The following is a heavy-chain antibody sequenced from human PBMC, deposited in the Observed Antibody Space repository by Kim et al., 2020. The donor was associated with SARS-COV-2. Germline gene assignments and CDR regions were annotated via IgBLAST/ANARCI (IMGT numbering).Heavy chain of an antibody. CDR3: ASSRRRSYYFDY. J-gene: IGHJ4*02. V-gene: IGHV5-51*01. CDR1: GYSFTSYW. D-gene: IGHD3-10*01. CDR2: IYPGDSDT. Sequence: GESLKISCKGSGYSFTSYWICWVCQMPGKGLEWMGIIYPGDSDTRYSPSFQGQVTISADKSISTAYLQWSSMKASDTAMYYCASSRRRSYYFDYWGQGTLVTISS.